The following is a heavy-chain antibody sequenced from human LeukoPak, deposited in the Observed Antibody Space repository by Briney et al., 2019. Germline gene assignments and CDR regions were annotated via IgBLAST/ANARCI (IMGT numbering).Heavy chain of an antibody. Sequence: GGSLRLSCAVSGFIFNNYIMNWVRQAPGKGLVWVSRINSDGSSASYADSVKGRFTISRDNAKNTLYLQMNSLRAEDTAVYYCAREGGYDPFEYWGQGTLVTVSS. V-gene: IGHV3-74*01. CDR1: GFIFNNYI. J-gene: IGHJ4*02. D-gene: IGHD5-12*01. CDR3: AREGGYDPFEY. CDR2: INSDGSSA.